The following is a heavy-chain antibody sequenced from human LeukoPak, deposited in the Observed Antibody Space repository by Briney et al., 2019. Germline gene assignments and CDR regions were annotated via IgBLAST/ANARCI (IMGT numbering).Heavy chain of an antibody. V-gene: IGHV4-61*01. J-gene: IGHJ4*02. CDR3: ARWLTTVTTVDY. Sequence: SETLSLTCTVSGGSVGSGSYYWSWIRQPPGKELEWIGYIYYSGSTNYNPSLKSRVTISVDTSKNQFSLKLSSVTAADTAVYYCARWLTTVTTVDYWGQGTLVTVSS. D-gene: IGHD4-17*01. CDR1: GGSVGSGSYY. CDR2: IYYSGST.